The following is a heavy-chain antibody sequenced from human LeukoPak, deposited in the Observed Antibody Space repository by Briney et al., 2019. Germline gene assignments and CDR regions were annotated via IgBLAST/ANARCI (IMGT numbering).Heavy chain of an antibody. CDR1: GYTFTGYF. Sequence: GASVKVSCKASGYTFTGYFMHWVRQAPGHGLEWMGRINPNSGDTNYAQKFQGRVTMTRDTSISTAYMELSRLRSDDTAVYYCARPAYGDYRFDYWGQGTLVTVSS. CDR3: ARPAYGDYRFDY. J-gene: IGHJ4*02. V-gene: IGHV1-2*06. D-gene: IGHD4-17*01. CDR2: INPNSGDT.